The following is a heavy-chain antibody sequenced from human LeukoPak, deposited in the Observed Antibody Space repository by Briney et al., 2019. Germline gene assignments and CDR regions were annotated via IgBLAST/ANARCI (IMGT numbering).Heavy chain of an antibody. V-gene: IGHV3-30-3*01. D-gene: IGHD6-19*01. Sequence: GGSLRLSCAASGFTFNSYWMSWVRQAPGKGLEWVAVISYDGSNKYYADSVKGRFTISRDNSKNTLYLQMNSLRAEDTAVYYCARETAVANWFDPWGQGTLVTVSS. J-gene: IGHJ5*02. CDR1: GFTFNSYW. CDR3: ARETAVANWFDP. CDR2: ISYDGSNK.